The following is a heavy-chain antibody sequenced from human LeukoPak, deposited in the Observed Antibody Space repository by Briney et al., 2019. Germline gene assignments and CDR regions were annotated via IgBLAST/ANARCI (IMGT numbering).Heavy chain of an antibody. CDR3: ARGYWGLTF. Sequence: PGGSLRLSCAASGFTFSAYWVSWVRQAPGKGLEWVANIKQDGSDKYYVDSVKGRFTISRDNAKNSVYLQMNSLRAEDTAVYYCARGYWGLTFWGQGALVTVSS. V-gene: IGHV3-7*01. CDR1: GFTFSAYW. D-gene: IGHD7-27*01. CDR2: IKQDGSDK. J-gene: IGHJ4*02.